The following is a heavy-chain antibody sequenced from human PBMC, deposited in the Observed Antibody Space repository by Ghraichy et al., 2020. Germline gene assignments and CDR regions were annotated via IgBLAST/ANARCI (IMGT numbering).Heavy chain of an antibody. D-gene: IGHD3-22*01. CDR2: ISSSSYI. CDR3: ASEIGGTYYYDSSGYYYDPFYGMDV. Sequence: GSLRLSCAASGFTFSSYSMNWVRQAPGKGLEWVSSISSSSYIYYADSVKGRFTISRDNAKNSLYLQMNSLRAEDTAVYYCASEIGGTYYYDSSGYYYDPFYGMDVWGQGTTVTVSS. V-gene: IGHV3-21*01. CDR1: GFTFSSYS. J-gene: IGHJ6*02.